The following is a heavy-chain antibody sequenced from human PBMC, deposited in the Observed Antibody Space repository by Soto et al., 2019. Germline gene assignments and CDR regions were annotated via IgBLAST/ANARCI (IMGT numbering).Heavy chain of an antibody. J-gene: IGHJ5*02. D-gene: IGHD3-16*02. V-gene: IGHV1-69*05. CDR2: IIPIFGTA. CDR1: GGTFSRYA. CDR3: ARSSGGNVGIIIEGSNWFDP. Sequence: SVKVSCKASGGTFSRYAISWVRPAPGQGLEWMGGIIPIFGTANYAQKFQGRVTMTIATSSGTLYMELRSLRSDDTAIDYCARSSGGNVGIIIEGSNWFDPWGQGTLVTVSS.